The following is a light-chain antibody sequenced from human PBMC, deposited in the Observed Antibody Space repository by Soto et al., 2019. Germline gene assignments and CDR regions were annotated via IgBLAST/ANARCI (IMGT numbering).Light chain of an antibody. J-gene: IGKJ5*01. CDR2: GAS. CDR3: QQYDSSQIT. Sequence: EIVLTQSPGTLSLSPGERATLSCRASQSVSSSYLAWYQQKPGQAPRLIIYGASSRATGIPDRFSGSGSGTDFTLTINRLEPEDFAVYYCQQYDSSQITFGQGTRLEIK. V-gene: IGKV3-20*01. CDR1: QSVSSSY.